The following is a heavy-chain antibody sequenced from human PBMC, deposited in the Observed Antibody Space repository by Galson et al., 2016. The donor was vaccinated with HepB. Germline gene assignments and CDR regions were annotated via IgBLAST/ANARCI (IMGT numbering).Heavy chain of an antibody. CDR3: TRGTLGTAATMAFDY. V-gene: IGHV4-4*02. Sequence: LSLTCAVSGGSISNDYWWSWVRQPPGKGLEWIGEIYQTGTANYDPSFTRRATISVDKSKNQFSLRLDSVTAADTAVYYCTRGTLGTAATMAFDYWGQGALVSVSS. CDR2: IYQTGTA. CDR1: GGSISNDYW. J-gene: IGHJ4*02. D-gene: IGHD4/OR15-4a*01.